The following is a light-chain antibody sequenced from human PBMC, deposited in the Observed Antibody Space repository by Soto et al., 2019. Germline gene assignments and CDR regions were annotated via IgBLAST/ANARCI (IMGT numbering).Light chain of an antibody. Sequence: ESVLAQSPDTLSLSPGEGATLSCRSSQTVISNYLAWYQKKPGQAPRLLIFDASIRVPTTPARFSGSGSGTEFTLTISSLQPDDFATYYCQPYNNNFGQGTKADIK. CDR3: QPYNNN. CDR2: DAS. CDR1: QTVISNY. V-gene: IGKV3D-7*01. J-gene: IGKJ2*01.